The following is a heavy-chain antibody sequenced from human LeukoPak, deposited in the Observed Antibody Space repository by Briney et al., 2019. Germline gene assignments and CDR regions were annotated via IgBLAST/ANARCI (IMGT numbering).Heavy chain of an antibody. D-gene: IGHD3-3*01. CDR3: ASPKYYDFWSGYYRDAFDI. J-gene: IGHJ3*02. V-gene: IGHV3-11*04. CDR2: ISSSGRTI. CDR1: GFTFSDYY. Sequence: GGSLRLSCAASGFTFSDYYMSWIRQAPGKGLEWVSYISSSGRTIYYADSVKGRFTISRDNAKNSLYLQMNSLRAEDTAVYYCASPKYYDFWSGYYRDAFDIWGQGTMVTVSS.